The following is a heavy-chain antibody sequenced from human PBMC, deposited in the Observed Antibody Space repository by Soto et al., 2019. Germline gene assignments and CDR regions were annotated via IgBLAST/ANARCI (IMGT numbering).Heavy chain of an antibody. V-gene: IGHV4-4*07. Sequence: SETLSLTCTVSGASISGFYWSWIRKSAGKGLEWIGRIYATGTTDYNPSLKSRVMMSVDTSRKQFSLKLRSVTAADTAVYYCVRDGTKTLRDWFDPWGQGISVTISS. CDR1: GASISGFY. CDR2: IYATGTT. J-gene: IGHJ5*02. D-gene: IGHD1-1*01. CDR3: VRDGTKTLRDWFDP.